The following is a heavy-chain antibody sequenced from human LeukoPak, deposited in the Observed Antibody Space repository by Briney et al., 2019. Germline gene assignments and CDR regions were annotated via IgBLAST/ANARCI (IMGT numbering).Heavy chain of an antibody. CDR2: IYYSGST. D-gene: IGHD3-10*01. V-gene: IGHV4-59*01. CDR3: ARDPLREGYFDH. Sequence: SETLSLTCTVSGVSISSYYWSWVRQPPGKGLEWIGYIYYSGSTNYNPSLKSRVTISVDTSKNQFSLKLSSVTAADTAVYDCARDPLREGYFDHWSRGTLVTVSS. CDR1: GVSISSYY. J-gene: IGHJ2*01.